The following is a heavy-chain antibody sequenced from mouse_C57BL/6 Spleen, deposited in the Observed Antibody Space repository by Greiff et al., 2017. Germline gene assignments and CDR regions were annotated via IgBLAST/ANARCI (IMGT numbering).Heavy chain of an antibody. Sequence: QVQLQQSGAELVRPGASVTLSCKASGYTFTDYAMHWVKQTPVHGLEWIGAIDPETGGTAYNQKFKGKAILTADKSSSTAYMELRSLTSEDSAVYYCTRFRGFAYWGQGTLVTVSA. D-gene: IGHD3-3*01. CDR2: IDPETGGT. V-gene: IGHV1-15*01. J-gene: IGHJ3*01. CDR3: TRFRGFAY. CDR1: GYTFTDYA.